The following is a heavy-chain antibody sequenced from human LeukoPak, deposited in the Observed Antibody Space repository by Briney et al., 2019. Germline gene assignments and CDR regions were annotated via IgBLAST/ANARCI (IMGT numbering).Heavy chain of an antibody. Sequence: SETLSLTCTVSGGPLSTGDYYWGWIRQPPGKGLEWIGYVHHSGQSGYIYYNPSLKSRVVISVDMSNNQVSLHLSSGTAADTAVYYCATKPNGAYYFDLWGQGALVTVSA. J-gene: IGHJ4*02. CDR3: ATKPNGAYYFDL. CDR2: VHHSGQSGYI. CDR1: GGPLSTGDYY. D-gene: IGHD4-17*01. V-gene: IGHV4-30-4*01.